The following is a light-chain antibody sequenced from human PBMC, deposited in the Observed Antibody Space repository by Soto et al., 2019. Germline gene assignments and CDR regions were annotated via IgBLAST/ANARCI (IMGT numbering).Light chain of an antibody. CDR1: SSDIGASDY. V-gene: IGLV2-14*03. CDR2: NVN. J-gene: IGLJ2*01. CDR3: SSYTL. Sequence: QSALTQPASVSGSPGQSITISCTGTSSDIGASDYVSWYQQHPDKAPKLIIYNVNYRPSGISSRFSGSTSGNTASLTISGLQAEDEADYFCSSYTLLGGGTKLTVL.